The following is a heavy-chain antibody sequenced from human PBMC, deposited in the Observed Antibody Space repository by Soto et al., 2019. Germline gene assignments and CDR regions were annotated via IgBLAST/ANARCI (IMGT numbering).Heavy chain of an antibody. CDR2: IIPIFGTA. CDR1: GGTFSSYA. Sequence: QVQLVQSGAGVKKRGSSVKVSCKASGGTFSSYAISWVRQAPGQGLEWMGGIIPIFGTADYAQNFQGRVTITADESTSTAYMELSSLRSEDTAVYYCASHWGQTKRYYYYGMDVWGQGTTVTVSS. J-gene: IGHJ6*02. V-gene: IGHV1-69*12. CDR3: ASHWGQTKRYYYYGMDV. D-gene: IGHD7-27*01.